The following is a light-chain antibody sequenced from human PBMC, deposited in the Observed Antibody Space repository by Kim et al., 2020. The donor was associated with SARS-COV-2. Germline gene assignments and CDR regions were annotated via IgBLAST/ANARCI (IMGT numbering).Light chain of an antibody. CDR1: SGSVSTSYY. J-gene: IGLJ3*02. Sequence: QTVVTQVPSFSVSPGGTVTLTCGLSSGSVSTSYYPSWYQQTPGQAPRTLIYSTNTRSSGVPDRFSGSILGNKAALTITGAQADDESDYYCVLYMGSGIWVFGGGTQLTVL. CDR3: VLYMGSGIWV. CDR2: STN. V-gene: IGLV8-61*01.